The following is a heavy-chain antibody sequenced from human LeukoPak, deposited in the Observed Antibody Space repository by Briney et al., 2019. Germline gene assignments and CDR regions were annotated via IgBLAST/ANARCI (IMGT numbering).Heavy chain of an antibody. J-gene: IGHJ5*02. CDR2: IYHSGST. D-gene: IGHD3-22*01. Sequence: SETLSLTCAVSGYSISSGYYWGWIRQPPGKGLEWIGSIYHSGSTYYNPSLKSRVTISVDTSKNQFSLKLSSVTAADTAVYYCARHVSDYYDSSGYYYHSWFDPWGQGTLVTVSS. V-gene: IGHV4-38-2*01. CDR3: ARHVSDYYDSSGYYYHSWFDP. CDR1: GYSISSGYY.